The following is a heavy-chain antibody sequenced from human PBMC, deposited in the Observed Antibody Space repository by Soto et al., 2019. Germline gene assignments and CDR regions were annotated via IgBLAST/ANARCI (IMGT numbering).Heavy chain of an antibody. CDR2: IVVGSGNT. CDR1: GFTFTSSA. Sequence: GASVKVSCKASGFTFTSSAVQWVRQARGQRLEWIGWIVVGSGNTNYAQKFQERVTITRDMSTSTAYMELSSLRSEDTAVYYCAADSIAVAGTPFDYWGQVTLVTVSS. CDR3: AADSIAVAGTPFDY. D-gene: IGHD6-19*01. V-gene: IGHV1-58*01. J-gene: IGHJ4*02.